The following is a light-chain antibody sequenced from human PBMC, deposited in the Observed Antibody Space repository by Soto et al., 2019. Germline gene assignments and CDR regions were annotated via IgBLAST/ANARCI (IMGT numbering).Light chain of an antibody. CDR1: QSISSN. CDR2: GAS. J-gene: IGKJ5*01. Sequence: IVMTQSPPTLSVSPGERAALSCRASQSISSNLAWYQQKPGQAPRLLIYGASTRATGIPARFSGSGSGTEFTLTISSLQSEDFAVYYCQQYGSSRITFGQGTRLEIK. V-gene: IGKV3D-15*01. CDR3: QQYGSSRIT.